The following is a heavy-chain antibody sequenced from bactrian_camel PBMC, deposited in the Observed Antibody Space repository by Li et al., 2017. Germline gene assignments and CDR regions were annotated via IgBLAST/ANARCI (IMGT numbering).Heavy chain of an antibody. CDR2: IATGSGNT. Sequence: VQLVESGGGSVQPGGSLRLSCAASGYTYNRNCMAWFRQAPGKEREGVARIATGSGNTYYADSVKGRFTISQDNAKNTVYLQMNSLKTEDTALYYCATLEYRGGSYPSIFGNWGQGTQVTVS. D-gene: IGHD2*01. CDR1: GYTYNRNC. V-gene: IGHV3S1*01. CDR3: ATLEYRGGSYPSIFGN. J-gene: IGHJ6*01.